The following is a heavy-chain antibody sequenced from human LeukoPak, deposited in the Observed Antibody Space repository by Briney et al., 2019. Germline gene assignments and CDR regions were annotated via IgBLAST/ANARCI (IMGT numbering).Heavy chain of an antibody. CDR2: AYYRSNWYN. CDR1: GDSVPSNSAA. V-gene: IGHV6-1*01. D-gene: IGHD1-7*01. J-gene: IGHJ5*01. CDR3: SRGTHWFDS. Sequence: SQTLSLTCAISGDSVPSNSAAWNWIRQSPSRGLEWLGRAYYRSNWYNDYAVSVSSRITVNPDTSKNQFSLQLNSVTPEDTAVYYCSRGTHWFDSWGQGTLVTVSS.